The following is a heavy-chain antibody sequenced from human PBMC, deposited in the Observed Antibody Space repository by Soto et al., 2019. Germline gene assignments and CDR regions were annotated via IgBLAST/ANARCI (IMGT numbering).Heavy chain of an antibody. CDR3: ARVAY. CDR2: LLRPGRST. Sequence: PGGSLRLSCAASGFMFSDYAMTWARQAPGKELEWVSGLLRPGRSTYYADSVKGRFTISGDTSANTVYLQMNTLRPEDTAMYYCARVAYWGPGTQVTVSS. J-gene: IGHJ4*02. V-gene: IGHV3-23*01. CDR1: GFMFSDYA.